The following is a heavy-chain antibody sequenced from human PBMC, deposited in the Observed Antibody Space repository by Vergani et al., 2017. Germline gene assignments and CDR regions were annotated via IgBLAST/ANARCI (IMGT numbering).Heavy chain of an antibody. D-gene: IGHD3-9*01. J-gene: IGHJ4*02. CDR3: ARGDYGILSGYRY. CDR2: INPSSGHT. V-gene: IGHV1-46*03. CDR1: GYTFSNYY. Sequence: QVQVVQSGAEVKKSGASVKVSCKTSGYTFSNYYMHWVRQAPGQGLEWMGIINPSSGHTNYAQKFQGRVTMTRDTCTSTVYMELSSLRSEYTAIYYCARGDYGILSGYRYWGQGTLVTVSA.